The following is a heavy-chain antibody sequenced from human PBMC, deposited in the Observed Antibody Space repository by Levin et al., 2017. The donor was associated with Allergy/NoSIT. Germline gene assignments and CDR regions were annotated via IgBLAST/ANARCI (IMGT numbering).Heavy chain of an antibody. CDR3: ARDQISGSTQGAFDI. J-gene: IGHJ3*02. CDR2: ISTSSSTK. Sequence: GGSLRLSCAASGFTFSRYSINWVRQAPGKGLEWVSYISTSSSTKYYADSVKGRFTISRDNARNSLYLQMNSLRAEDTAVYYCARDQISGSTQGAFDIWGQGTMVTVSS. V-gene: IGHV3-48*01. D-gene: IGHD5-12*01. CDR1: GFTFSRYS.